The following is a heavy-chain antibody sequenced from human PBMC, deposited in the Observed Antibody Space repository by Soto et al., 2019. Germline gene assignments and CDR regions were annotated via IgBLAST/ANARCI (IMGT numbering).Heavy chain of an antibody. CDR1: GYTFTGYY. V-gene: IGHV1-2*02. CDR2: INPNSGGT. CDR3: ARLQSGSYPYYFDY. D-gene: IGHD1-26*01. Sequence: ASVKVSCKASGYTFTGYYMHWVRQAPGQGLEWMGWINPNSGGTNYAQKFQGRVTMTRDTSISTAYMELSRLRSDDTAVYYCARLQSGSYPYYFDYWGQGTLVTVSS. J-gene: IGHJ4*02.